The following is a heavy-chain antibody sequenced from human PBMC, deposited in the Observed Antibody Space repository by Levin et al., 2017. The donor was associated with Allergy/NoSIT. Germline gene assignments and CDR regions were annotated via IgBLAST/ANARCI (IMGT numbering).Heavy chain of an antibody. J-gene: IGHJ3*02. D-gene: IGHD2-8*02. Sequence: SETLSLTCAVYGGSFSGYYWSWIRQPPGKGLEWIGEIIHTGSTNYNPSLKSRVTISVDTSKNQFSLRLSSVTAADTAVYYCATVLGDAFDIWGQGTMVTVSS. CDR1: GGSFSGYY. CDR3: ATVLGDAFDI. CDR2: IIHTGST. V-gene: IGHV4-34*12.